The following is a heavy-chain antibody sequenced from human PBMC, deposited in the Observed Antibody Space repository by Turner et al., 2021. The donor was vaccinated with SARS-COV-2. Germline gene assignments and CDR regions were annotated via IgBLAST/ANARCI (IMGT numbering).Heavy chain of an antibody. D-gene: IGHD6-19*01. CDR1: GFTFSSYG. J-gene: IGHJ4*02. CDR2: IWYDGSNK. Sequence: QVQLVESGGGVVQPGRSLRLSCAASGFTFSSYGMHWVRQAPGKGLEWVAVIWYDGSNKYYADSVKGRFTISRDNSKNTLYLQMNSLRAEDTAVYYCAREYQWPKKTLDLWGQGTLVTVSS. CDR3: AREYQWPKKTLDL. V-gene: IGHV3-33*01.